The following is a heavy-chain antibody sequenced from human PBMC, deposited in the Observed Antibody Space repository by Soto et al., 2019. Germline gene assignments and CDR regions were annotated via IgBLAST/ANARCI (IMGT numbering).Heavy chain of an antibody. D-gene: IGHD3-16*01. CDR2: ISSSSTI. V-gene: IGHV3-48*02. CDR3: ASESVWRAFDI. J-gene: IGHJ3*02. CDR1: GFTFSSYS. Sequence: PGGSLRLSCAASGFTFSSYSMNWVRQAPGKGLEWVSYISSSSTIYYADSVKGRFTISRDNAKNSLYLQMNSLRDEDTAVYYCASESVWRAFDIWGQGTMVTVSS.